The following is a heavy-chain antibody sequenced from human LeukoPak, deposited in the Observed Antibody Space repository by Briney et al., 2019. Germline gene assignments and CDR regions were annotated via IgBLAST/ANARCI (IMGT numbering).Heavy chain of an antibody. Sequence: SETLSLTCTVSGGSISSYYWSWIRQPPGKGLEWIGYIYYSGSTNYNPSLKSRVTISVDTSKNQFSLKLSSVTAADTAVYYCARVDPCGGDCYSFDYWGQGTLVTVSS. D-gene: IGHD2-21*02. V-gene: IGHV4-59*01. CDR2: IYYSGST. CDR3: ARVDPCGGDCYSFDY. CDR1: GGSISSYY. J-gene: IGHJ4*02.